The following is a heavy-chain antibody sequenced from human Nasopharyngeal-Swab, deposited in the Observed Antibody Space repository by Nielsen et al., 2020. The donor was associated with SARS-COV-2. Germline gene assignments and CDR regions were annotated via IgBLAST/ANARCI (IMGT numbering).Heavy chain of an antibody. CDR1: GFTFSSYA. V-gene: IGHV3-30-3*01. J-gene: IGHJ4*02. CDR3: AKDIHGSGSSFDY. Sequence: GESLKISCAASGFTFSSYAMHWVRQAPGKGLEWVAVISYDGSNKYYADSVKGRFTISRDNSKNTLYLQMNSPRAEDTAVYYCAKDIHGSGSSFDYWGQGTLVTVSS. D-gene: IGHD3-10*01. CDR2: ISYDGSNK.